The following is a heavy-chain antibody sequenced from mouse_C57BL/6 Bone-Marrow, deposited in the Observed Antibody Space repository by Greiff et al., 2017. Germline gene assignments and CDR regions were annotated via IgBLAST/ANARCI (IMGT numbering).Heavy chain of an antibody. Sequence: VQLQQPGAELVMPGASVKLSCKASGYTFTSYGISWVKQRTGQGLEWIGDIYPRSGNTYYNEKFKGKATLTADKSSSTAYMALRSLTSEDSAVYFCARSEDGYGSYYAMDYWGQGTSGTVSS. CDR1: GYTFTSYG. J-gene: IGHJ4*01. V-gene: IGHV1-81*01. CDR3: ARSEDGYGSYYAMDY. CDR2: IYPRSGNT. D-gene: IGHD2-2*01.